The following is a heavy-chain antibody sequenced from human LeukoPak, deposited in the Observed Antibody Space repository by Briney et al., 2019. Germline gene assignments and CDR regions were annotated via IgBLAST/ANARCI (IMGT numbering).Heavy chain of an antibody. CDR3: AKDPSGSRYFDWAAPDY. D-gene: IGHD3-9*01. Sequence: GGSLRLSCAASGFTFSSYGMSWVRQAPGKGLEWVAVISYDGSNKYYADSVKGRFTISRDNSKNTLYLQMNSLRAEDTAVYYCAKDPSGSRYFDWAAPDYWGQGTLVTVSS. CDR1: GFTFSSYG. CDR2: ISYDGSNK. J-gene: IGHJ4*02. V-gene: IGHV3-30*18.